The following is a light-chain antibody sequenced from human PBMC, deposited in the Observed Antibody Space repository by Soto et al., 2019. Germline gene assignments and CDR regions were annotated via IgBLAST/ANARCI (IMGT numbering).Light chain of an antibody. V-gene: IGLV2-14*01. J-gene: IGLJ1*01. CDR3: LSYTISSSYV. CDR2: EVT. Sequence: QSVLTQPASVSGSPGQSITISCTGTSSDVGAYNRVSWYQQRSGKAPKLMVYEVTHRPSGVSNRFSGSKSGNTASLTISGLQAEDEADYYCLSYTISSSYVFGTGTKVTV. CDR1: SSDVGAYNR.